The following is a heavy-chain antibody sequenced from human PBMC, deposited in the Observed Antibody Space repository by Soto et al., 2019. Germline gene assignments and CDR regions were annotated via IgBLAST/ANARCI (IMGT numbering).Heavy chain of an antibody. CDR1: GGTFTSTA. CDR2: IIPVLGTP. D-gene: IGHD6-13*01. V-gene: IGHV1-69*01. CDR3: ASSAGLDHLLNYYGLNV. Sequence: QVLLVQSSAEVKKPGSSVKVSCKASGGTFTSTAFSWVRQAPGQGLEWMGGIIPVLGTPNYAQKFQARLTVTADASTNTVHMELSSLRSDDTAVYYCASSAGLDHLLNYYGLNVWGQGTPVTVSS. J-gene: IGHJ6*02.